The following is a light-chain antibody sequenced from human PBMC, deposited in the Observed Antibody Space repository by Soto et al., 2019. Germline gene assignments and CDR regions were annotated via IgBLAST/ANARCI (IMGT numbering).Light chain of an antibody. CDR1: SSNIGAGYD. CDR2: GNT. Sequence: QPVLTQPPSVSGAPGQRVTISCTGSSSNIGAGYDVHWYQQLPGTAPKLLIYGNTNRPSGVPDRFSGSKSGTSASLAITGLQAEDEADYYCQSYAGSLSGYVFGTGTKLTVL. CDR3: QSYAGSLSGYV. J-gene: IGLJ1*01. V-gene: IGLV1-40*01.